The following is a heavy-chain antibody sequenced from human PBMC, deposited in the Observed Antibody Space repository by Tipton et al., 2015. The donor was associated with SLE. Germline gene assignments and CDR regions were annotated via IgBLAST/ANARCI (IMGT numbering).Heavy chain of an antibody. Sequence: TLSLTCTVSGGSVSSGSYYWSWIRQPPGKGLEWIGYIYYSGSTNYNPSLKSRVTISLDTSKNQFSLKLSSVTATDTAVYYCARDRVPYSSGCFDIWGQGTMVTVSS. CDR1: GGSVSSGSYY. CDR2: IYYSGST. D-gene: IGHD6-19*01. V-gene: IGHV4-61*01. J-gene: IGHJ3*02. CDR3: ARDRVPYSSGCFDI.